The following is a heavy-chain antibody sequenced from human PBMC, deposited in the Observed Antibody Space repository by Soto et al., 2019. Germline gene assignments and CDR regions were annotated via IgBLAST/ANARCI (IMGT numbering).Heavy chain of an antibody. V-gene: IGHV3-11*01. J-gene: IGHJ4*02. CDR2: INISGRMT. D-gene: IGHD2-15*01. CDR3: ARLGVASYRFDH. CDR1: GFIFRDYF. Sequence: QVQLVESGGGLVKPGGSLRLSCAGAGFIFRDYFMTWIRQSPGKGLEWVADINISGRMTHYADSVKGRFTMSRDNDKKSLYLQMDSLRVGDTAVYYCARLGVASYRFDHWGQGTLVTVSS.